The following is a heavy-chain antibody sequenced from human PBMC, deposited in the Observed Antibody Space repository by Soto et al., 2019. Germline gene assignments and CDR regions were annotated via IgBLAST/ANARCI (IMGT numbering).Heavy chain of an antibody. J-gene: IGHJ6*02. Sequence: EVQLVETGGGLIQPGGSLRLSCAASGFTVSSNYMSWVRQAPGKGLEWVSVIYSGGSAYYADSVKGRFPISRDNSKNTLYLQMNSLRAEDTAVYYCARDYSSSRYYGMDVWGQGTTVTVSS. CDR2: IYSGGSA. V-gene: IGHV3-53*02. CDR1: GFTVSSNY. D-gene: IGHD3-22*01. CDR3: ARDYSSSRYYGMDV.